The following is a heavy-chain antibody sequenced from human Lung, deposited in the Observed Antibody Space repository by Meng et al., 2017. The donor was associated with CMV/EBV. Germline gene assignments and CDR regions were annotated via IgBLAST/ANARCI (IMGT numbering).Heavy chain of an antibody. CDR1: GGSINSYY. J-gene: IGHJ4*02. CDR3: ARGSYLAVEG. Sequence: HVSVRESDQGLWKPSQPRSLTCTVSGGSINSYYWSWSRQPPGQVLDWLGYFYYRGNRNYNPSLKSRVTISVDTSKNLFSLNLTSVTAADAALYYCARGSYLAVEGWGLGTLVTVSS. V-gene: IGHV4-59*01. CDR2: FYYRGNR. D-gene: IGHD2-21*01.